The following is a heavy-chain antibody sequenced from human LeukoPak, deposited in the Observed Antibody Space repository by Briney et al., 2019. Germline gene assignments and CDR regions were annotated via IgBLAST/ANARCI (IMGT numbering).Heavy chain of an antibody. V-gene: IGHV4-38-2*02. CDR2: IYHSGST. J-gene: IGHJ6*03. Sequence: SETLSLTCTVSGYSISSGYYWGWIRQPPGKGLEWIGSIYHSGSTYYNPSLKSRVTISVDTSKNQFSLKLSSVTAADTAVYYCARELGYRYMDVWGIGTTVTVSS. D-gene: IGHD5-18*01. CDR1: GYSISSGYY. CDR3: ARELGYRYMDV.